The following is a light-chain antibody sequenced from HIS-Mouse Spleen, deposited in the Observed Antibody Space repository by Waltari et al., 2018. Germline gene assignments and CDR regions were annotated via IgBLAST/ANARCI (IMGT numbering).Light chain of an antibody. Sequence: QSALTQPRSVSGSPGQSVTISCTGTSSAVGGYNYVSWSQQHPGKAPKLMSYDVSKRPSGVPDRFSGSKSGNTASLTISGLQAEDEADYYCCSYAGSYTGVFGTGTKVTVL. V-gene: IGLV2-11*01. CDR2: DVS. CDR3: CSYAGSYTGV. CDR1: SSAVGGYNY. J-gene: IGLJ1*01.